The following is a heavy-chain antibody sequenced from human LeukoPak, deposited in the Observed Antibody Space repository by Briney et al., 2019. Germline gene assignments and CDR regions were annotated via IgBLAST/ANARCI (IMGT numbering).Heavy chain of an antibody. J-gene: IGHJ4*02. CDR3: AREASGYYRDF. CDR1: GFNFRNYG. D-gene: IGHD3-3*01. V-gene: IGHV3-33*01. Sequence: PGGSLRLSCAVSGFNFRNYGMHWVRQAPGKGLEWVAVIWYDGSKKEYADSVKGRFTISRDDSKNTLYLQMNSLTVDDTAVYYCAREASGYYRDFWGQGTLVTVSS. CDR2: IWYDGSKK.